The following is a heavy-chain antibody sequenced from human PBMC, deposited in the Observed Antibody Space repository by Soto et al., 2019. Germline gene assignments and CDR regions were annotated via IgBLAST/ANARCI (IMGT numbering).Heavy chain of an antibody. CDR1: GGSVSSGSYY. V-gene: IGHV4-61*01. D-gene: IGHD3-22*01. CDR2: IFYSGST. Sequence: QVQLQESGPGLVKPSETLTLTCTVSGGSVSSGSYYWSWIRQPPGKGLEWIGYIFYSGSTNNNPTLKSRVTISIDTSKNQFSLKVTTVTAADTAVYYCTRDKNYYDSSGFRYYGMDVWGQGTTVTVSS. CDR3: TRDKNYYDSSGFRYYGMDV. J-gene: IGHJ6*02.